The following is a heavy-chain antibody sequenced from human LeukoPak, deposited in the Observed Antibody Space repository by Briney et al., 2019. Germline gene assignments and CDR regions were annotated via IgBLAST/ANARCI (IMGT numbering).Heavy chain of an antibody. V-gene: IGHV4-39*01. CDR3: ASTPPWFGELYFDY. D-gene: IGHD3-10*01. CDR1: GGSISSGGYY. J-gene: IGHJ4*02. CDR2: IYYSGST. Sequence: SETLSLTCTVSGGSISSGGYYWGWIRQPPGKGLEWIGSIYYSGSTYYNPSLKSRVTISVDTSKNQFSLKLSSVTAADTAVYYCASTPPWFGELYFDYWGQGTLVTVSS.